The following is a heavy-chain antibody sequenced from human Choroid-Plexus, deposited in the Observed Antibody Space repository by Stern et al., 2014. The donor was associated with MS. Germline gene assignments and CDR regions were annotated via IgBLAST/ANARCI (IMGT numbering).Heavy chain of an antibody. CDR1: GGSFSGYY. J-gene: IGHJ6*02. CDR2: IDRGGDP. V-gene: IGHV4-34*01. D-gene: IGHD2-2*01. CDR3: VRERCINTRCYGGRFGYYYYGMDV. Sequence: QVQLQQWGAGLLKPSETLSLTCAVYGGSFSGYYWSWIRQSPGKGLEWIGEIDRGGDPNYNRSHKIRITISVARSKSRLSLNLSAVTAADTAIYYCVRERCINTRCYGGRFGYYYYGMDVWGQGTTVTVSS.